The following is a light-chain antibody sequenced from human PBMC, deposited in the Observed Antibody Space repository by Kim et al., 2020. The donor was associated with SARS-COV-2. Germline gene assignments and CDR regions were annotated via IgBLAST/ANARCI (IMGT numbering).Light chain of an antibody. V-gene: IGKV3-11*01. CDR3: LQRNHWPLT. J-gene: IGKJ4*01. Sequence: SLAPGERATLSGRASQSVSTDLSWYQQRPGQAPRLLISDASDRATGIPARFGGSGFGTDFTLTISSLEPEDSAVYYCLQRNHWPLTFGVGTKVEI. CDR1: QSVSTD. CDR2: DAS.